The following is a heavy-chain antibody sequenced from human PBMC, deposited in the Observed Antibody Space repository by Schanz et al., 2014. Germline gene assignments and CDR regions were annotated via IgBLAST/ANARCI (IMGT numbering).Heavy chain of an antibody. CDR1: GYTFTSYG. CDR3: AGTYCSSTSCYTGYYYMDV. Sequence: QVQLVQSGAEVKKPGASVKVSCKASGYTFTSYGISWVRQAPGQGLEWMGIINPIGGSTTYAQKFRGAVTLTTDTSTDTAYLELTSLRSEDTAVYYCAGTYCSSTSCYTGYYYMDVWGKGTTVTVSS. CDR2: INPIGGST. V-gene: IGHV1-46*01. J-gene: IGHJ6*03. D-gene: IGHD2-2*02.